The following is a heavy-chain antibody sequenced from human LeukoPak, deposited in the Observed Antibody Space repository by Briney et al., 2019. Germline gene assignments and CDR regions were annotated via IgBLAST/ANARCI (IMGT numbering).Heavy chain of an antibody. CDR3: VKDTYAGSSGYDS. V-gene: IGHV3-9*01. CDR1: GFTFDDYS. Sequence: GGSLRLSCAASGFTFDDYSMYWVRQGPGKGLEWVAGISWNSGNIGYADSVKGRFTISRDNANNSLFLLMKNVRAEDTALYYCVKDTYAGSSGYDSWAQGTLVTVSS. D-gene: IGHD3-22*01. CDR2: ISWNSGNI. J-gene: IGHJ4*02.